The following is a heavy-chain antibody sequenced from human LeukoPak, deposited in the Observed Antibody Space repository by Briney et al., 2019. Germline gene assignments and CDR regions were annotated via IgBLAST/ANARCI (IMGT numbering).Heavy chain of an antibody. Sequence: PGGSLRLSCAASGFTFSSYAMSWVRQAPGKGLEWIGEINHSGSTNYNPSLKSRVTISVDTSKNQFSLKLSSVTAADTAVYYCARVNIVVVPAAEVWGQGTTVTVSS. CDR3: ARVNIVVVPAAEV. J-gene: IGHJ6*02. CDR1: GFTFSSYA. V-gene: IGHV4-34*01. CDR2: INHSGST. D-gene: IGHD2-2*01.